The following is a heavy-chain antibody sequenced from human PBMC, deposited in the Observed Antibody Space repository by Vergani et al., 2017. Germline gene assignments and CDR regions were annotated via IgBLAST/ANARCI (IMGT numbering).Heavy chain of an antibody. J-gene: IGHJ4*02. Sequence: EVQLVQSGAEVKKPGESLKISCQISGYSFTKYWIGWVRQMSGKGLEWMGIIHPADSDTRYSPSFQGQVTISVDKSISTAYLQRSSLRASDSAMYYCARLYGRDSSGSKYFDYWGQGTLVTVSS. D-gene: IGHD3-22*01. CDR1: GYSFTKYW. CDR2: IHPADSDT. CDR3: ARLYGRDSSGSKYFDY. V-gene: IGHV5-51*01.